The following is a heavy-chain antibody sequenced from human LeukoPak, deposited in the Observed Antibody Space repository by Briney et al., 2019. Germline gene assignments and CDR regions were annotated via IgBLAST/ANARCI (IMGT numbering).Heavy chain of an antibody. D-gene: IGHD1-14*01. CDR1: GFTVITND. J-gene: IGHJ4*02. CDR3: ARGVEPLAANTLAY. Sequence: PGGSLRLSCAASGFTVITNDMTWVRQAPGKGLEWVSVLYSDGNTKYADSVQGRFTISRDNSKNTLYLEMNSLSPDDTAVYYCARGVEPLAANTLAYWGQGTLATASS. V-gene: IGHV3-53*01. CDR2: LYSDGNT.